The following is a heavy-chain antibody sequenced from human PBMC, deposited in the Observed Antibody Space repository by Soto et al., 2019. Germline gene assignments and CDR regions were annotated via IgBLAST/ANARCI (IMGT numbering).Heavy chain of an antibody. D-gene: IGHD6-19*01. Sequence: SQTLLLTCVISGDSVSSNNAAWNWIRQSPSRGLEWLGRTYFRSKWFNDYAVSVKRRITISPDTSKNHFSLHLNSVTPEDTAVYYCAREDQWLVGRPFDYRGLGTLVTVSS. CDR3: AREDQWLVGRPFDY. CDR1: GDSVSSNNAA. CDR2: TYFRSKWFN. J-gene: IGHJ4*02. V-gene: IGHV6-1*01.